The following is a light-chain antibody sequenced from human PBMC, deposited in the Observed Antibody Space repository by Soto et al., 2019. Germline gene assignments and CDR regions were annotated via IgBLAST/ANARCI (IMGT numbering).Light chain of an antibody. CDR3: CSYAGSYTFVV. V-gene: IGLV2-11*01. Sequence: QSALTQPRSVSGSPGQSVTISCTGTSSDVGGYNYVSWYQQHPGKAPKLMIYDVSKRPSGVPDRFSGSKSGNTASLTISGLQAGDEAAYYCCSYAGSYTFVVFGGGTKLTVL. CDR1: SSDVGGYNY. CDR2: DVS. J-gene: IGLJ2*01.